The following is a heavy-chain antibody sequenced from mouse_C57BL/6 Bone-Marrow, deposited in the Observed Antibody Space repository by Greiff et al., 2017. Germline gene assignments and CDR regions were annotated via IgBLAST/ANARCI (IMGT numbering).Heavy chain of an antibody. V-gene: IGHV5-17*01. J-gene: IGHJ1*03. CDR1: GFTFSDYG. CDR2: ISSGSSTI. Sequence: EVNLVESGGGLVKPGGSLKLSCAASGFTFSDYGMHWVRQAPEKGLEWVAYISSGSSTIYYADTVKGRFTISRDNAKNTLFLQMTSLRSEDTAMYYCARPLYFDVWGTGTTVTVSS. D-gene: IGHD6-1*01. CDR3: ARPLYFDV.